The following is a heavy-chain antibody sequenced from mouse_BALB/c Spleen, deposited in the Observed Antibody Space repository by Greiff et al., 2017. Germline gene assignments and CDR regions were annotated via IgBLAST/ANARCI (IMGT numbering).Heavy chain of an antibody. CDR2: ISSGGSYT. J-gene: IGHJ4*01. V-gene: IGHV5-9-3*01. CDR3: ARRGGNYGAMDY. Sequence: EVQLVESGGGLVKPGGSLKLSCAASGFTFSSYAMSWVRQTPEKRLEWVATISSGGSYTYYPDSVKGRFTISRDNAKNTLYLQMSSLRSEDTAMYYCARRGGNYGAMDYWGQGTSVTVSS. CDR1: GFTFSSYA. D-gene: IGHD2-1*01.